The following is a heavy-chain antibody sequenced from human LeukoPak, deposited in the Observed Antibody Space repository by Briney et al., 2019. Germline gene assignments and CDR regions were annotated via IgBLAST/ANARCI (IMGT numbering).Heavy chain of an antibody. V-gene: IGHV1-69*04. D-gene: IGHD3-22*01. J-gene: IGHJ5*02. Sequence: ASVKASCKASGGTFSSYAISWVRQAPGQGLEWMGRIIPILGIANYAQKFQGRVTITADKSTSTAYMELSSLRSEDTAVYYCAMGSGYDSSGYYHYNWFDPWGQGTLVTVSS. CDR2: IIPILGIA. CDR1: GGTFSSYA. CDR3: AMGSGYDSSGYYHYNWFDP.